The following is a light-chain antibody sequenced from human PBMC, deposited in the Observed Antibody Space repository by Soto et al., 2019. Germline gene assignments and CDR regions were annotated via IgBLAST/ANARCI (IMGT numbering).Light chain of an antibody. Sequence: DIQMTQSPSSLSASVGDRVTITCRASQTITNYLNWYQQQSGKAPKLLIYATDTLQSGVPSRFSGSGSGTDYTLTISSLKTEEFATYYGQQSYNTPQTFGQGTKVDLK. V-gene: IGKV1-39*01. J-gene: IGKJ1*01. CDR3: QQSYNTPQT. CDR2: ATD. CDR1: QTITNY.